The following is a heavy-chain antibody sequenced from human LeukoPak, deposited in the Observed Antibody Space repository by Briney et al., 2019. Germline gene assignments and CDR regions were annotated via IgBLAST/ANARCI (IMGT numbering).Heavy chain of an antibody. J-gene: IGHJ5*01. Sequence: PGGSLRLSCVVSGFTFSSYAMSWVRQAPGKGLEWVSGISGSGGSTYYADSVKGRFTISRDNTKNTLYLQMNSLRAEDTAVYYCAKDRHAPGRYCSSTSCFPFDSWGQGTLVTVSP. V-gene: IGHV3-23*01. CDR1: GFTFSSYA. D-gene: IGHD2-2*01. CDR2: ISGSGGST. CDR3: AKDRHAPGRYCSSTSCFPFDS.